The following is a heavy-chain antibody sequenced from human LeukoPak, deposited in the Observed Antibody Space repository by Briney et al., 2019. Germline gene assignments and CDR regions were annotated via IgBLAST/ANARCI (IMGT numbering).Heavy chain of an antibody. CDR3: AGLNYYGSEHV. Sequence: SETLSLTCTLSGGSISSGIYYWRWIRQPAGKGLEWIGRIYTSESTNYNPSIKSRVTISVDTSKNQFSLKLSSVTAADTAVYYCAGLNYYGSEHVWGQGTMVTVSS. V-gene: IGHV4-61*02. J-gene: IGHJ3*01. CDR1: GGSISSGIYY. CDR2: IYTSEST. D-gene: IGHD3-10*01.